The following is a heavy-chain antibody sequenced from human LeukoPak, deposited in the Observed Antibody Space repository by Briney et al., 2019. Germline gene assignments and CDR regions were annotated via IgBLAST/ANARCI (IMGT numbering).Heavy chain of an antibody. CDR2: IYYSGST. J-gene: IGHJ6*02. CDR3: APQKGYSYGYVAFDGMDV. D-gene: IGHD5-18*01. V-gene: IGHV4-59*12. Sequence: SSETLSLTCTVSGGSISSYYWSWIRQPPGKGLEWIGYIYYSGSTNYNPSLKSRVTISVDTSKNQFSLKLSSVTAADTAVYYCAPQKGYSYGYVAFDGMDVWGQGTTVTVSS. CDR1: GGSISSYY.